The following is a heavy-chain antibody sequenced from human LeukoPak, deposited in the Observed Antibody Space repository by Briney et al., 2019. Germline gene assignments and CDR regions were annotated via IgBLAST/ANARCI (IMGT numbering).Heavy chain of an antibody. J-gene: IGHJ4*02. Sequence: PGGSLRLSCAASGYIFSNYNMHWVRQAPGKGLEWVSSISGRGSYMYYVDSLKGRFTISRDNAKNSLYLQINSLAAEDTAVYYCATEGAVTVRAFDYWGQGTLVTVSS. CDR3: ATEGAVTVRAFDY. D-gene: IGHD3-10*02. CDR1: GYIFSNYN. V-gene: IGHV3-21*01. CDR2: ISGRGSYM.